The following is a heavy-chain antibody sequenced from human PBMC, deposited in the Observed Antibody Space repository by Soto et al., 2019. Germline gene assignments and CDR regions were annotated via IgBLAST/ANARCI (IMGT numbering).Heavy chain of an antibody. CDR1: GFTFSSYA. J-gene: IGHJ5*02. Sequence: GGSLRLCRAAFGFTFSSYALRWVRQAPGKGLEWVSTISVSDGSTYYADSVKGRFTMSRDNSKNTLSLQMNSLRAEDTAVHHCAKAVRPTAIANWFDPWGQGTLVTVS. CDR3: AKAVRPTAIANWFDP. V-gene: IGHV3-23*01. D-gene: IGHD2-2*01. CDR2: ISVSDGST.